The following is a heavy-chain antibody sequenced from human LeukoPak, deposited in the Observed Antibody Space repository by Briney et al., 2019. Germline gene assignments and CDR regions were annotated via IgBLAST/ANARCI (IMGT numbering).Heavy chain of an antibody. J-gene: IGHJ4*02. Sequence: GGSLRLSCAASGFSFSTYSMNWVRQAPGEGLEWVSYISSASGTIHYADSVKGRFTISRDNAKNSLYLQLNSLRDEDTAVYYCARDMGGLFPGRSFDYWGRGTLVTVS. D-gene: IGHD2-21*01. V-gene: IGHV3-48*02. CDR3: ARDMGGLFPGRSFDY. CDR1: GFSFSTYS. CDR2: ISSASGTI.